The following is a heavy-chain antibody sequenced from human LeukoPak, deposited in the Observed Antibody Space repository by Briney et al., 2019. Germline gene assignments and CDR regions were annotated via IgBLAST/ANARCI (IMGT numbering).Heavy chain of an antibody. CDR1: GGSISSGGDY. J-gene: IGHJ4*02. CDR2: IYYTGST. CDR3: ARGRGVIRFFDY. Sequence: SQTLSLTCTVSGGSISSGGDYWSWIRQHPGKGLEWIGYIYYTGSTYYNPSLKSRVTISVDTSKNQFSLKLSYVTAADTAVYYCARGRGVIRFFDYWGQGTLSPSPQ. D-gene: IGHD3-10*01. V-gene: IGHV4-31*03.